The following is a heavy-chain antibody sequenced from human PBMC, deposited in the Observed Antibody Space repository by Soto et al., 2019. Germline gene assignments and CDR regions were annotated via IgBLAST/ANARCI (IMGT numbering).Heavy chain of an antibody. D-gene: IGHD4-17*01. Sequence: QLQLQESGPGLVKPSETLSLTCTVSGGSISSSSYYWGWIRQPPGKGLVWIGSIYYSGSTYYIPSLESRVTIFVDTAKNLFSQKLTSVTAADTAVYYCASQALGDDDYGDYHSRTGPWGQGTLVTVSS. CDR2: IYYSGST. V-gene: IGHV4-39*01. CDR3: ASQALGDDDYGDYHSRTGP. J-gene: IGHJ5*02. CDR1: GGSISSSSYY.